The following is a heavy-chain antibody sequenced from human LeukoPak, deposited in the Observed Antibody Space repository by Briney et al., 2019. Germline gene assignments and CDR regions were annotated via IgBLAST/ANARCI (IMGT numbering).Heavy chain of an antibody. CDR3: ARYCSGGSCYSGYGMDV. Sequence: SETLSLTCAVYGGSFSGYYWSWTRQPPGKGLEWIGEINHSGSTNYNPSLKSRVTISVDTSKNQFSLKLSSVTAADTAVYYCARYCSGGSCYSGYGMDVWGKGTTVTVSS. V-gene: IGHV4-34*01. CDR1: GGSFSGYY. J-gene: IGHJ6*04. CDR2: INHSGST. D-gene: IGHD2-15*01.